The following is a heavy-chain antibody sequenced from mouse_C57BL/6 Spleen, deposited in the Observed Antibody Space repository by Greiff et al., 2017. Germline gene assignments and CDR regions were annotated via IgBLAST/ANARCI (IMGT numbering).Heavy chain of an antibody. Sequence: DVKLVESGGGLVQPKGSLKLSCAASGFSFNTYAMNWVRQAPGKGLEWVARIRSKSNNYATYYADSVKDRFTISRDDSESMLYLQMNNLKTEDTAMYYCVRQDYDYDWGHFDYWGQGTTLTVSS. CDR2: IRSKSNNYAT. CDR3: VRQDYDYDWGHFDY. V-gene: IGHV10-1*01. CDR1: GFSFNTYA. J-gene: IGHJ2*01. D-gene: IGHD2-4*01.